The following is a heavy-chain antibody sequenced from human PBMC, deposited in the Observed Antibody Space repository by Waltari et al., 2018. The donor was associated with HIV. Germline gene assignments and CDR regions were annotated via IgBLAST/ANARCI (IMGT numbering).Heavy chain of an antibody. D-gene: IGHD3-10*01. CDR1: GGTFSSYA. J-gene: IGHJ4*02. V-gene: IGHV1-69*12. Sequence: QVQLVQSGAEVKKPGSSVKVSCKASGGTFSSYAISWVRQAPGQGLEWMGGVIPIFGTANYAQKFQGRVTITADESTSTAYMERSSLRSEDTAVYYCARARYYGSGSYYRHYFDYWGQGTLVTVSS. CDR2: VIPIFGTA. CDR3: ARARYYGSGSYYRHYFDY.